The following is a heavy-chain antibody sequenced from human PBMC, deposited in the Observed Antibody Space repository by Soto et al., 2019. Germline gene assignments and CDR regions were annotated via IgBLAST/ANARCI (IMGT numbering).Heavy chain of an antibody. Sequence: ASVKVSCKTSGYTFTNHGINWVRQAPGQGLEWMGWINPYNANTNYAQKLQGRVTMTTDTSTTTAYMDLRSLTSDDMAVYYCARIPRYSFPTSDDLDSWGQGTLVTVSS. CDR1: GYTFTNHG. CDR2: INPYNANT. D-gene: IGHD5-18*01. V-gene: IGHV1-18*03. CDR3: ARIPRYSFPTSDDLDS. J-gene: IGHJ4*02.